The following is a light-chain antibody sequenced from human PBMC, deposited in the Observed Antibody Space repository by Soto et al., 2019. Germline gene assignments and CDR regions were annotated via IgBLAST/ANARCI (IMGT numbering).Light chain of an antibody. CDR3: TSYAGSNKI. CDR1: SSDVGGYDY. Sequence: QSALTQPPSASGSPGQSVTISCTGTSSDVGGYDYVSWYQQYPGKAPKLIIYEVTKRPSGVPDRFSGSKSGNTASLTVSGLQAEDEADYYCTSYAGSNKIFGGGTKVTVL. CDR2: EVT. J-gene: IGLJ2*01. V-gene: IGLV2-8*01.